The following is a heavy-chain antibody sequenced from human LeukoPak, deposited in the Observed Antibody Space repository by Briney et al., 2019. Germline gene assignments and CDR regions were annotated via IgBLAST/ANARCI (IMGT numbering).Heavy chain of an antibody. D-gene: IGHD3-22*01. J-gene: IGHJ4*02. CDR1: GYSFTSYW. CDR3: ARLIYYDSSGYYPPGSIDY. Sequence: GESLKISYKGSGYSFTSYWIGWVRQMPGKGLEWMGIIYPGDSDTRYSPSFQGQVTISADKSISTAYLQWSSLKASDTAMYYCARLIYYDSSGYYPPGSIDYWGQGTLVTVSS. CDR2: IYPGDSDT. V-gene: IGHV5-51*01.